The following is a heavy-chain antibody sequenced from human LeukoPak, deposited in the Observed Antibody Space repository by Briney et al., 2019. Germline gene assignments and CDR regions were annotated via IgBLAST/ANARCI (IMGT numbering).Heavy chain of an antibody. J-gene: IGHJ3*02. V-gene: IGHV1-18*01. CDR3: ARYRGDYDSSGYYYVDAFDI. CDR2: ISAYNGNT. CDR1: GYTFTSYG. D-gene: IGHD3-22*01. Sequence: ASVKVFCKASGYTFTSYGISWVRQAPGQGLEWMGWISAYNGNTNYAQKLQGRVTMTTDTSTSTAYMELRSLRSDDTAVYYCARYRGDYDSSGYYYVDAFDIWGQGTMVTVSS.